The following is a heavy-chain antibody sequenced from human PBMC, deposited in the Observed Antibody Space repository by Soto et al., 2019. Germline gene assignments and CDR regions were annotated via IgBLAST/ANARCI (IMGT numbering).Heavy chain of an antibody. J-gene: IGHJ4*02. CDR3: VRQRNSVLTPAYFDY. D-gene: IGHD2-8*02. CDR2: VYYRGRS. Sequence: SETLSLTCTVSGGSVSNSNYYWGWIRQAPGKGLEWIGSVYYRGRSYSKSSVKSRVTIPVDTYKNQLSLNLNSVTDSDTAVYYCVRQRNSVLTPAYFDYWGPGALGTVS. CDR1: GGSVSNSNYY. V-gene: IGHV4-39*01.